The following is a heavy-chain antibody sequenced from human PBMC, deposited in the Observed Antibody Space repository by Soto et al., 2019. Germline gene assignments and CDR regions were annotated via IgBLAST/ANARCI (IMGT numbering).Heavy chain of an antibody. J-gene: IGHJ4*02. CDR2: ISSSGSTI. CDR1: GFTFSSYE. V-gene: IGHV3-48*03. CDR3: ARGRTYPTYYYDSSGPLYFDY. Sequence: GGSLRLSCAASGFTFSSYEMNWVRQAPGKGLEWVSYISSSGSTIYYADSVKGRFTISRDNAKNSLYLQMNSLRAEDTAVYYCARGRTYPTYYYDSSGPLYFDYWAQGTLVTVSS. D-gene: IGHD3-22*01.